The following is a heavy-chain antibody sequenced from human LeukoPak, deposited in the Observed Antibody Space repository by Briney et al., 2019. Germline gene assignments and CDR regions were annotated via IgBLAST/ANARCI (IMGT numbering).Heavy chain of an antibody. V-gene: IGHV4-34*01. Sequence: EPPETLSLTCAVYGGSFSGYYWSWIRQPPGKGLEWIGEINHSGSTNYNPSLKSRVTISVDTSKNQFSLKLSSVTAADTAVYYCARGSWYFDYWGQGTLVTVSS. CDR2: INHSGST. D-gene: IGHD6-6*01. J-gene: IGHJ4*02. CDR3: ARGSWYFDY. CDR1: GGSFSGYY.